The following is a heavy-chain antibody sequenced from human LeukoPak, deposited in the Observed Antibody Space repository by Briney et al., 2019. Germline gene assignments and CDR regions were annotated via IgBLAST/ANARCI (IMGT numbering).Heavy chain of an antibody. CDR1: GFTFSRHW. Sequence: GGSLRLSCAASGFTFSRHWMHWVRQAPGKGLAWVSRISGDGSSTSYADSVKGRSTIYRDNAKNTMYLQMNSLTVEDTAVYYCVRTTYGPEYWGQGTLVTVSS. CDR2: ISGDGSST. V-gene: IGHV3-74*01. CDR3: VRTTYGPEY. D-gene: IGHD1-1*01. J-gene: IGHJ4*02.